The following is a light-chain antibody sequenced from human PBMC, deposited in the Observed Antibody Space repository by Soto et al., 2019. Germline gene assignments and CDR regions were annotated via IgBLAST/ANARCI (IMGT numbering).Light chain of an antibody. J-gene: IGKJ4*01. CDR1: QSVSSN. V-gene: IGKV3-15*01. CDR2: GAS. Sequence: EIVMRQSPATLAVSPGGRATRYCMDRQSVSSNLAWYQQKPGQAPRLLIYGASTRATGIPARFSGSGSGTEFTLTISSLQSEDFAVYYCQQYNNWPPLTFGGGTKVDIK. CDR3: QQYNNWPPLT.